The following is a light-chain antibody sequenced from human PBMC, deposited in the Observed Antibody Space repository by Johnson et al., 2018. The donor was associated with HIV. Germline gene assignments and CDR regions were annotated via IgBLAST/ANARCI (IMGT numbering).Light chain of an antibody. J-gene: IGLJ1*01. CDR2: ENN. V-gene: IGLV1-51*02. Sequence: QLVLTQPPSVSAAPGQRVTISCSGSSSNIGNNYVSWYQQLPGTAPKLLIYENNKRPSGIPDRFSASKSGTSATLDITGLQTGDEADYYCGTWDSSLSAGVFGTGTKVTVL. CDR3: GTWDSSLSAGV. CDR1: SSNIGNNY.